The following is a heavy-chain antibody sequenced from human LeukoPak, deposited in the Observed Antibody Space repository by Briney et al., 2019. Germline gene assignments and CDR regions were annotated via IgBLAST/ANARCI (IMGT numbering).Heavy chain of an antibody. J-gene: IGHJ4*02. D-gene: IGHD5-18*01. CDR2: ISYGGSNK. CDR3: AKDRERWLTRLHY. CDR1: GFTFCSYG. Sequence: GRSLRLSCAASGFTFCSYGMHGVREAPGKGLEGVAVISYGGSNKYYADSVKGRFTISRDNSKNTLYLQMNSRRPGDTAVYYCAKDRERWLTRLHYWGQETLVTVS. V-gene: IGHV3-30*18.